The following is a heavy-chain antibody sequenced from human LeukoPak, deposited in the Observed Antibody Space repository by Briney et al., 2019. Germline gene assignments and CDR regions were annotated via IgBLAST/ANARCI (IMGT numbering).Heavy chain of an antibody. CDR1: GGSISSYY. D-gene: IGHD5-12*01. CDR2: IHYSGST. V-gene: IGHV4-59*08. J-gene: IGHJ6*03. Sequence: SETLSLTCIVSGGSISSYYSSWIRQPPGKGLEWIGYIHYSGSTNYNPSLKSRVTISVDTSKNQFSLKLSSVTAADTAVYYCARRLNSGDGAYMDVWGKGTTVTVSS. CDR3: ARRLNSGDGAYMDV.